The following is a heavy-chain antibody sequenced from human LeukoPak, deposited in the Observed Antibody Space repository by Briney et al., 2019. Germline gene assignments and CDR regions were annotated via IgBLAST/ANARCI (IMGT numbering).Heavy chain of an antibody. V-gene: IGHV3-23*01. D-gene: IGHD6-6*01. Sequence: GGSLRLSCAASRFTFSSYWMHWVRQAPGKGLEWVSAISGSGGSTYYADSVKGRFTISRDNSKNTLYLQMNSLRAEDTAVYYCAKDLSIAAFFDYWGQGTLVTVSS. CDR3: AKDLSIAAFFDY. CDR1: RFTFSSYW. CDR2: ISGSGGST. J-gene: IGHJ4*02.